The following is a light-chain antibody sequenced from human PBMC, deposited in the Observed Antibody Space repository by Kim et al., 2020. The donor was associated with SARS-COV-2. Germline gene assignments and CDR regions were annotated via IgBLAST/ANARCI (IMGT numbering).Light chain of an antibody. V-gene: IGLV3-19*01. CDR3: NSRDSSGNHYV. CDR2: GKT. J-gene: IGLJ1*01. CDR1: YY. Sequence: YYASWYQQKPGHAPLLVIYGKTNRPSGIPDRFSGSSSGNTASLTIPGAQAEDEADYYCNSRDSSGNHYVFRTGTKVTVL.